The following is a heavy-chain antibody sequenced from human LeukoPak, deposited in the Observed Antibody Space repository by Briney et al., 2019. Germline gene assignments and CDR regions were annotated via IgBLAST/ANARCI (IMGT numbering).Heavy chain of an antibody. CDR3: ARQLGDSSGPFDY. V-gene: IGHV1-2*04. J-gene: IGHJ4*02. Sequence: ASVKVSCKASGYTFTGYYMHWVRQAPGQGLEWMGWINPNSGGTNYAQKFQGWVTMTRDTSISTAYMELSRLRSDDTAVYYCARQLGDSSGPFDYWGQGTLVTVSS. CDR2: INPNSGGT. CDR1: GYTFTGYY. D-gene: IGHD3-22*01.